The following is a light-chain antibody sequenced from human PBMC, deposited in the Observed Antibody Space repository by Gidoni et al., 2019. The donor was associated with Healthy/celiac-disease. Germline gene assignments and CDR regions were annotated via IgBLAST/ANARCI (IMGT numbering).Light chain of an antibody. CDR1: QSIISL. V-gene: IGKV1-5*03. J-gene: IGKJ4*01. CDR3: QQYNSYPLT. Sequence: DIQMPQPPSTLSASVGDRVTITCRASQSIISLLVCYQQKPGKAPKLLIYKASSLESGVPSRFSGSGSGTEFTLTISSLQPDDFATYYCQQYNSYPLTFGGGTKVEIK. CDR2: KAS.